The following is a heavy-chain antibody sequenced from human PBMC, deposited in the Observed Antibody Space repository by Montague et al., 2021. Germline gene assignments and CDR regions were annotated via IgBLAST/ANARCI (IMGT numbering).Heavy chain of an antibody. V-gene: IGHV4-59*02. D-gene: IGHD7-27*01. J-gene: IGHJ4*01. CDR3: GRDYWGSIDY. CDR2: MRSSGSP. Sequence: SETLSLTCSVSGGSVNGYDWSWIRQPPGKGLEWIGYMRSSGSPNYNPSFKSRLAISIDRSRNQFSLELSFVTAAGTAIYFCGRDYWGSIDYWGHGRLVTVSS. CDR1: GGSVNGYD.